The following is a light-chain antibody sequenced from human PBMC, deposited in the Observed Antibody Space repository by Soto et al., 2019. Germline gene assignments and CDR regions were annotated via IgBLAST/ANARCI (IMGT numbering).Light chain of an antibody. CDR2: TGS. V-gene: IGKV1D-12*01. J-gene: IGKJ5*01. CDR3: QQSNSFPIT. CDR1: QGLSSW. Sequence: DIQMTQSPSSVSASVGDRVTITCRASQGLSSWLAWYQQKPGKAPKLLIYTGSSLQCGVSSRFIVSGGGTDFTLTISSLQPEDSATYYCQQSNSFPITFGQGTRLEIK.